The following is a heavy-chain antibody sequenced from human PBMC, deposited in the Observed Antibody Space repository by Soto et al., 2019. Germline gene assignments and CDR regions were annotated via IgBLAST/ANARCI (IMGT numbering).Heavy chain of an antibody. CDR3: AAGEASSRNLAPYYLDF. CDR1: GGSMRNYF. Sequence: SETLSLTCTVSGGSMRNYFWTWIRQPPGKGLEWIGYIHYSGTTSFFPSYNPSLRSRVTISEDTSKNRFSLKLLSVTTADTAVYFCAAGEASSRNLAPYYLDFWGQGTLVTVSS. CDR2: IHYSGTT. J-gene: IGHJ4*02. D-gene: IGHD6-13*01. V-gene: IGHV4-59*01.